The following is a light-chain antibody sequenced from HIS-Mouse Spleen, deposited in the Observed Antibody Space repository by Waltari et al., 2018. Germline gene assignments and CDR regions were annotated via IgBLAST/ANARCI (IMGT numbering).Light chain of an antibody. V-gene: IGKV3-15*01. Sequence: DIVMTQSPATLSVAPGERATLSCRASKSVSSNLAWYQQKPGQAPRLLIYGASTRATGIPARFSGSGSGTEFTLTISSMQSEDFAVYYCQQYNNWLRTFGQGTKVEIK. CDR3: QQYNNWLRT. CDR1: KSVSSN. J-gene: IGKJ1*01. CDR2: GAS.